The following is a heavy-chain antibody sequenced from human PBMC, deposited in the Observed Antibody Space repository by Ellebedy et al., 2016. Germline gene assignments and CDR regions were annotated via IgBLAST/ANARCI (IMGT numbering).Heavy chain of an antibody. CDR3: YYGHYSGF. CDR1: GFTLHNSP. V-gene: IGHV3-23*01. CDR2: ISGDGDTT. J-gene: IGHJ4*02. D-gene: IGHD4-17*01. Sequence: GESLKISCAASGFTLHNSPMSWVRQAPGGGLEWFSTISGDGDTTFSADSVKGRFTISRDNSRYTLYLQMDSLTAADTAVYYCYYGHYSGFWGQGTLVTVSS.